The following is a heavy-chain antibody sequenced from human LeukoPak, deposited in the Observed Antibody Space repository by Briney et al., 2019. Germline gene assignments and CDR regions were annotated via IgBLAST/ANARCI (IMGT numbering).Heavy chain of an antibody. CDR1: GFTFSSYW. D-gene: IGHD3-16*02. CDR2: IKQDGSEK. CDR3: ARVGGRYSPLGY. J-gene: IGHJ4*02. Sequence: GGSLRLSCAASGFTFSSYWMSWVRQAPGKGLEWVANIKQDGSEKYYVDSVKGRFTISRDNDRNSLFLQMTSLRAEDTAVYYCARVGGRYSPLGYWGQGTLVTVSS. V-gene: IGHV3-7*01.